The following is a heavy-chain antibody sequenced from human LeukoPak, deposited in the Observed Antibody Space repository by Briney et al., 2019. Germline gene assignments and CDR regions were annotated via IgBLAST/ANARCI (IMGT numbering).Heavy chain of an antibody. V-gene: IGHV4-31*03. D-gene: IGHD2/OR15-2a*01. CDR1: GGSIRSHTYY. CDR3: ARVSVPWIVHDF. Sequence: TPSQTLSLTCTVSGGSIRSHTYYWSWIRQHPGMGLEWIGYIFYSGNTYYNPSLRSRVSISVDTSENQFSLKLTSMTAADTAVYYCARVSVPWIVHDFWGQGTLVTVSS. CDR2: IFYSGNT. J-gene: IGHJ4*02.